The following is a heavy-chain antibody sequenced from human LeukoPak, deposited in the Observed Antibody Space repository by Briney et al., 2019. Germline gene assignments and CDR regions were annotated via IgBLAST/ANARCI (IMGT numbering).Heavy chain of an antibody. D-gene: IGHD3-3*01. CDR1: GGSISSSSYY. CDR2: IYYSGST. Sequence: SETLSLTCTVSGGSISSSSYYWVWIRQPPGKGLEWIGSIYYSGSTYYNSSLKSRVTISVDTSKNQFFLRLNSVTAADTAVYYCARQESGPYHYMDVWGKGTTVTVSS. J-gene: IGHJ6*03. V-gene: IGHV4-39*01. CDR3: ARQESGPYHYMDV.